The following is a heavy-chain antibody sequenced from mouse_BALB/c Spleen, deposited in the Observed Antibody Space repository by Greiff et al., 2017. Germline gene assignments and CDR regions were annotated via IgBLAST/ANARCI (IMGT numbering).Heavy chain of an antibody. Sequence: VKVVESGAELAKPGASVKMSCKASGYTFTSYWMHWVKQRPGQGLEWIGYINPSTGYTEYNQKFKDKATLTADKSSSTAYMQLSSLTSEDSAVYYCARGRDWFAYWGQGTLVTVSA. CDR2: INPSTGYT. D-gene: IGHD3-1*01. CDR1: GYTFTSYW. CDR3: ARGRDWFAY. J-gene: IGHJ3*01. V-gene: IGHV1-7*01.